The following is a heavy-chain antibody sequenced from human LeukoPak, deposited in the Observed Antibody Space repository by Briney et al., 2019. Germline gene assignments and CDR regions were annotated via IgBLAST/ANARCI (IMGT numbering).Heavy chain of an antibody. Sequence: SETLSLTCIVSGDSFSSYQWSWVRQPAGKGLEWIGYIFYSGSTNYNPSLKSRVTISVDTSKNQFSLKLRSVTAADTAVYYCARVYYSSSYDYWYFDLWGRGTLVTVSS. V-gene: IGHV4-59*01. D-gene: IGHD6-13*01. CDR1: GDSFSSYQ. CDR2: IFYSGST. J-gene: IGHJ2*01. CDR3: ARVYYSSSYDYWYFDL.